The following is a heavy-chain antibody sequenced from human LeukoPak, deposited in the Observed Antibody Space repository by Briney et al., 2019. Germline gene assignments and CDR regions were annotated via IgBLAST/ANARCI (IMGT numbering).Heavy chain of an antibody. V-gene: IGHV4-39*07. D-gene: IGHD3-22*01. CDR1: GGSISSYY. CDR2: IYYSGST. CDR3: ARGVVMGDAFDI. Sequence: SETLSLTCTVSGGSISSYYWSWIRQPPGKGLEWIGSIYYSGSTYYNPSLKSRVTISVDTSKNQFSLKLSSVTAADTAVYYCARGVVMGDAFDIWGQGTMVTVSS. J-gene: IGHJ3*02.